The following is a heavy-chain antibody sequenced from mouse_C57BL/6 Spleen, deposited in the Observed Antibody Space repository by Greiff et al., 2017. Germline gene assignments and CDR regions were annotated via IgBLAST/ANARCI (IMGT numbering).Heavy chain of an antibody. J-gene: IGHJ4*01. CDR3: AKIYYSNHEDAMDY. Sequence: EVQLVESGGGLVKPGGSLKLSCAASGFTFSDYGMHWVRQAPEKGLEWVAYISRGSSTIYYADTVKGRFTISRDNAKNTLFLQMTSLRSEDTAMYYCAKIYYSNHEDAMDYWGQGTSVTVSS. CDR2: ISRGSSTI. D-gene: IGHD2-5*01. CDR1: GFTFSDYG. V-gene: IGHV5-17*01.